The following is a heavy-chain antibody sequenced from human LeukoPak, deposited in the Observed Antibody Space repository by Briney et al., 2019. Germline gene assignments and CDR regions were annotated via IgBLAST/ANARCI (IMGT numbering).Heavy chain of an antibody. CDR1: GFTFSSYG. Sequence: GSLRLSCAASGFTFSSYGMHWVRQAPGKGLEWVAVISSDGNNKYYADSVKGRFTISRDNSKHTLYLQMNSLRPDDTAIYYCAKDQEVAAAGTWGSIDYWGQGTLVTVSS. D-gene: IGHD6-13*01. V-gene: IGHV3-30*18. CDR3: AKDQEVAAAGTWGSIDY. J-gene: IGHJ4*02. CDR2: ISSDGNNK.